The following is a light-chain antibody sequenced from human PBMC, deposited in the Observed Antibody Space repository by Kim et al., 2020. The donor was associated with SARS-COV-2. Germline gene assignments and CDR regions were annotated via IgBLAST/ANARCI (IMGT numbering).Light chain of an antibody. Sequence: GQKVTSSCSGSSSNIGNNYVSWYQQLPGTATKLLIYDNNKRPSGIPDRFSGSKSGTSATLGITGLQTGDEADYYCGTWDSSLSVVVFGGGTQLTVL. J-gene: IGLJ2*01. CDR1: SSNIGNNY. CDR2: DNN. V-gene: IGLV1-51*01. CDR3: GTWDSSLSVVV.